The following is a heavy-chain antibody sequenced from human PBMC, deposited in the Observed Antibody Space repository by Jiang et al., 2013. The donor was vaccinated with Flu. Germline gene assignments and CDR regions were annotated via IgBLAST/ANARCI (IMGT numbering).Heavy chain of an antibody. CDR1: SSSSYY. V-gene: IGHV4-39*01. J-gene: IGHJ5*02. CDR2: SIIWEH. CDR3: ARLLLWFGELHWFDP. Sequence: SSSSYYWGWIRQPPGRGWSGLGVSIIWEHLLQPSLKSRVTISVDTSKNQFSLKLSSVTAADTAVYYCARLLLWFGELHWFDPWGQGTLVTVSS. D-gene: IGHD3-10*01.